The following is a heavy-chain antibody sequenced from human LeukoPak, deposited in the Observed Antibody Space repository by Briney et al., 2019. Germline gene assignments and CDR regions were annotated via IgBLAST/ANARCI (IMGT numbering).Heavy chain of an antibody. CDR3: ARDRFGDWDY. J-gene: IGHJ4*02. Sequence: ASERVSCKASGGTYSSYAICWVRQAAGQWLEWMGWISAYNGNTNYAQKLEGRVTMTTDTSTSTAYMELRSLRSDDTAVYYCARDRFGDWDYWGQGTLVTVSS. CDR1: GGTYSSYA. V-gene: IGHV1-18*01. CDR2: ISAYNGNT. D-gene: IGHD2-21*02.